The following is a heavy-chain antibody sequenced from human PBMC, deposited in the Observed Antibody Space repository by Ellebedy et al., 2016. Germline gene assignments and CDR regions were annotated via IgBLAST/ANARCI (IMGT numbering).Heavy chain of an antibody. J-gene: IGHJ4*02. V-gene: IGHV4-34*01. Sequence: SETLSLTCAVYGGSFSDYYWAWIRQTPGTGLEWIGEINVGGNTEYKPSLKSRATISVDTSKNQFSLKLSSVTAADTAVYYCARCWGSYRPLDYWGQGTLVTVSS. CDR3: ARCWGSYRPLDY. D-gene: IGHD3-16*02. CDR2: INVGGNT. CDR1: GGSFSDYY.